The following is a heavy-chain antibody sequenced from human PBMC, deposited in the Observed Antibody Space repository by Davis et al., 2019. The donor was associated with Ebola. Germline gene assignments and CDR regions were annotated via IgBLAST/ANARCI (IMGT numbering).Heavy chain of an antibody. CDR2: TYYTSKWYN. D-gene: IGHD5-18*01. J-gene: IGHJ6*02. V-gene: IGHV6-1*01. CDR3: ARGWLRGGMDV. Sequence: QTPSLTPAISGDSVSTNSGAWSWIRQSPSRGLEWLGRTYYTSKWYNHYAASVKTRTTINADTSKNEFSLQLNSVTPEDTALYYCARGWLRGGMDVWGEGTTVTVSS. CDR1: GDSVSTNSGA.